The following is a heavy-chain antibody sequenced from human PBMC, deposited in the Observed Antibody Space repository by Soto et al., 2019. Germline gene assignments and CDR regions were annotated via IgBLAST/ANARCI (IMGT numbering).Heavy chain of an antibody. D-gene: IGHD6-13*01. CDR1: GYTFTSYD. CDR2: MNPNSGNT. CDR3: ARWLVLKGDSTIDY. Sequence: QVQLVQSGAEVKKPGASVKVSCKASGYTFTSYDINWVRQATGQGLEWMGWMNPNSGNTGYAQKFQGRVTMTRNTSISTAYMELSSLRSEDTAVYYCARWLVLKGDSTIDYWGQGTLVTVSS. V-gene: IGHV1-8*01. J-gene: IGHJ4*02.